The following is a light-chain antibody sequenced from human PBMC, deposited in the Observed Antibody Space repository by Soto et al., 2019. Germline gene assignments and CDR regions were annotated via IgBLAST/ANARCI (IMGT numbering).Light chain of an antibody. CDR2: GAS. J-gene: IGKJ2*01. CDR3: QQFGSSLYT. Sequence: EIELTQSPGTLSLSPGERATLTCRASQSVSSSYLAWDQHKPSQAPRLLIYGASTRAPGIPDRFSGSASGTDFSLTINRLEPEDFGVYYCQQFGSSLYTFCQGTNLEIK. V-gene: IGKV3-20*01. CDR1: QSVSSSY.